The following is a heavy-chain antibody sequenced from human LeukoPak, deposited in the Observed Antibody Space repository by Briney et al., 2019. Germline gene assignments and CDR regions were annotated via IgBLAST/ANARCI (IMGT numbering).Heavy chain of an antibody. D-gene: IGHD2-21*02. CDR3: ATEAIVVVTARDYWYFDL. Sequence: ASVKVSCKASGYTFTNYYIHWVRQAPGQGLEWMGRIIPILGIPNYAQKFQGRVTITADKSTTTAYMELSSLRSEDTAVYYCATEAIVVVTARDYWYFDLWGRGTLVTVSS. CDR2: IIPILGIP. J-gene: IGHJ2*01. CDR1: GYTFTNYY. V-gene: IGHV1-69*04.